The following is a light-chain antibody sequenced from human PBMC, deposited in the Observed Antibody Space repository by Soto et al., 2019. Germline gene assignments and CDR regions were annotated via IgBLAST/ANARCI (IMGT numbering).Light chain of an antibody. V-gene: IGKV3-15*01. CDR3: QQYNNWPRT. CDR2: GAS. J-gene: IGKJ1*01. CDR1: QSVSSY. Sequence: EIVMTQSPVTLSVSPGERATLSCRASQSVSSYLAWYQQKPGQAPRLLIYGASTRATGVPARFSGSGSGTEFTLTLSSLQSEDFAVYYCQQYNNWPRTFGQGTKVEIK.